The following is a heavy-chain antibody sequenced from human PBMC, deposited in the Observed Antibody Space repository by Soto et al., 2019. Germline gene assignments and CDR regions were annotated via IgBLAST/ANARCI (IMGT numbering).Heavy chain of an antibody. CDR1: GGSFSGYY. V-gene: IGHV4-34*01. J-gene: IGHJ4*02. CDR2: INHSGST. CDR3: ARRRGVVVAATIDY. D-gene: IGHD2-15*01. Sequence: QVQLQQWGAGLLKPSETLSLTCAVYGGSFSGYYWSWIRQPPGKGLEWIGEINHSGSTNYNPSLKSRVTISVDASKNQFSLKLSSVTAADTAVYYCARRRGVVVAATIDYWGQGTLVTVSS.